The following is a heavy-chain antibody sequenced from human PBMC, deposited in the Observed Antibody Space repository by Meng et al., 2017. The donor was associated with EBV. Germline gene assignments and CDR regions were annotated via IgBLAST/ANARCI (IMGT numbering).Heavy chain of an antibody. V-gene: IGHV1-69*01. CDR2: FLPRLGAP. D-gene: IGHD3-10*01. CDR3: ASESGRGYTPDY. Sequence: QVQLVQSPAELKKPGSAVKVSIKTSGGPFRYYAISWVRQAPGQGLEWLGGFLPRLGAPNYAQKFHGRVKITADESTSTHYMDLSSLRSEDTAIYYCASESGRGYTPDYWGQGTLVPSPQ. CDR1: GGPFRYYA. J-gene: IGHJ4*02.